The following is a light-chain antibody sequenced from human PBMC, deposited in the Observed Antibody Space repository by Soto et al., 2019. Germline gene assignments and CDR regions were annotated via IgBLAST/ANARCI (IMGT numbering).Light chain of an antibody. CDR2: GAS. J-gene: IGKJ5*01. V-gene: IGKV3-15*01. CDR3: QQYNDWPTIT. CDR1: ESVRSG. Sequence: EVVLTQSPATLSVPPGDRATLSCRASESVRSGLAWYQQKPGQAPRLLIYGASIRAADVPPRFSGSGSGTEFTLTITSLQSEDFAVYYCQQYNDWPTITFGQGTRLETK.